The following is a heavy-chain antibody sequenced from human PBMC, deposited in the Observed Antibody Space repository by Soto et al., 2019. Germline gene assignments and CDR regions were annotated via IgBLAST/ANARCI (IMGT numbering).Heavy chain of an antibody. Sequence: GGSLRLSCAASGFTFSSYAMHWVRQAPGKGLEWVAVISYDGSNKYYADSVKGRFTISRDNSKNTLYLQMNSLRAEDTAVYYCARKGYSSGWYHTERGAFDIWGQGTMVTVSS. CDR3: ARKGYSSGWYHTERGAFDI. CDR1: GFTFSSYA. V-gene: IGHV3-30-3*01. D-gene: IGHD6-19*01. J-gene: IGHJ3*02. CDR2: ISYDGSNK.